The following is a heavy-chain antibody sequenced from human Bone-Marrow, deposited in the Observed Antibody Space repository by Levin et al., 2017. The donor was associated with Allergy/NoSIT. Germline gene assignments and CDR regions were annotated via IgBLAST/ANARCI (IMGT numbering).Heavy chain of an antibody. J-gene: IGHJ4*02. CDR3: ARYDYGDYVGFDY. CDR1: GGSVRSGSYY. CDR2: IYYSGST. V-gene: IGHV4-61*01. Sequence: SQTLSLTCTVSGGSVRSGSYYWSWIRQPPGKGLEWIGYIYYSGSTNYNPSLKSRVTISVDTSKNQFSLKLSSVTAADTAVYYCARYDYGDYVGFDYWGQGTLVTVSS. D-gene: IGHD4-17*01.